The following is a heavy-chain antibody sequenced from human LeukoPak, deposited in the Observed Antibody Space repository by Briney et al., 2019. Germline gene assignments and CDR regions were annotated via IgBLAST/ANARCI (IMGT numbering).Heavy chain of an antibody. Sequence: GGSLRLSCAASGFTFDDYAMHWVRQAPGKGLEWVSLISWDGGSTYYADSVKGRFTISRDNSKNSLYLQMNSLRAEDTALYYCAKDIGHYYYMDDWGKGTTVTVSS. CDR1: GFTFDDYA. V-gene: IGHV3-43D*03. CDR3: AKDIGHYYYMDD. J-gene: IGHJ6*03. CDR2: ISWDGGST.